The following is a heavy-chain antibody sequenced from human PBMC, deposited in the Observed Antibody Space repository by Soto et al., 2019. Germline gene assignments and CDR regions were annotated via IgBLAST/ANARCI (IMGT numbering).Heavy chain of an antibody. CDR3: ASFYDSSGTDYGMDV. J-gene: IGHJ6*02. CDR2: ISSSSSDT. V-gene: IGHV3-11*06. CDR1: GFSFSDYY. D-gene: IGHD3-22*01. Sequence: GGSLILSCASSGFSFSDYYKSWIRAAPEAGLEWVSYISSSSSDTNYADSVKGRFTISRDNAKNSLYLQMNSLRAEDTAVYYCASFYDSSGTDYGMDVWGQGTTVTVS.